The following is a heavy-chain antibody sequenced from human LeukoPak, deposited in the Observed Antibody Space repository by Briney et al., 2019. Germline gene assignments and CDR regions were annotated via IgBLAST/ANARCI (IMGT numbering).Heavy chain of an antibody. V-gene: IGHV4-39*01. Sequence: SETLSLTCTVSGGSISSGDYYWSWIRQPPGKGLEWIGSIYYSGSTYYNPSLKSRVTISADTSKNQFSLKLSSVTAADTAVYYCASRTRSVDYWGQGTLVTVSS. CDR1: GGSISSGDYY. CDR3: ASRTRSVDY. D-gene: IGHD3-10*01. CDR2: IYYSGST. J-gene: IGHJ4*02.